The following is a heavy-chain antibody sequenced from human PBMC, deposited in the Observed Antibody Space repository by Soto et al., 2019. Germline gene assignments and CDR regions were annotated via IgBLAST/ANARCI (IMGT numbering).Heavy chain of an antibody. CDR2: INPNGGVT. CDR3: ARESGGATATLGYYYFYMDV. V-gene: IGHV1-2*02. Sequence: ASVKVSCKTSGDSFNDYYLHWVRQAPGQGLEWMGWINPNGGVTKYAQKFQGRVTVTRDTSIRTVYMELSSLRSDDTAVYYCARESGGATATLGYYYFYMDVWGKGTTVTVSS. J-gene: IGHJ6*03. D-gene: IGHD5-12*01. CDR1: GDSFNDYY.